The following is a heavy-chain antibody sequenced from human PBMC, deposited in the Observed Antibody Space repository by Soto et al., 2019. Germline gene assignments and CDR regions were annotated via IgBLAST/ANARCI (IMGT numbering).Heavy chain of an antibody. CDR3: ARDSVAAGFGELFGGFAP. CDR1: GYRLAYLS. V-gene: IGHV1-24*01. J-gene: IGHJ5*02. D-gene: IGHD3-10*01. Sequence: GTSVEVSCKVRGYRLAYLSMQWARQSNGKGLEWMGWIDAENGETIYAQKIQSRVTMTTDTSTSTAYMELRSLRSDDTAVFYCARDSVAAGFGELFGGFAPWGQGTLVPVSS. CDR2: IDAENGET.